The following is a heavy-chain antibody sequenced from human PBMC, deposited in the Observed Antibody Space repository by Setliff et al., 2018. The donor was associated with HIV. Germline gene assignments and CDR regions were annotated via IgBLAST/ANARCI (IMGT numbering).Heavy chain of an antibody. CDR2: IYYSGST. Sequence: SETLSLTCTVSGGSISSSRYYWGWIRQPPGKGLEWIGTIYYSGSTFYNPSFKSRVTMSVDTSKNQFSLRLTSVTAADSAVYYCARYRSKLDWFAPWGQGALVTVSS. CDR1: GGSISSSRYY. CDR3: ARYRSKLDWFAP. J-gene: IGHJ5*02. D-gene: IGHD1-26*01. V-gene: IGHV4-39*01.